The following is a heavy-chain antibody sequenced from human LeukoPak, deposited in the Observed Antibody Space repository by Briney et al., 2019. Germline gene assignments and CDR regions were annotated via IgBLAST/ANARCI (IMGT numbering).Heavy chain of an antibody. D-gene: IGHD3-22*01. Sequence: SETLSLTCAVYGGSFSGYYWSWIRQPPGKGLEWIGEINHSGSTNYNPSLKSRVTISVDTSKNQFSLKLSSVTAADTAVYYCARGRPYYYDSSGYYYGAFDIWGQGTMVTVSS. V-gene: IGHV4-34*01. CDR2: INHSGST. CDR1: GGSFSGYY. J-gene: IGHJ3*02. CDR3: ARGRPYYYDSSGYYYGAFDI.